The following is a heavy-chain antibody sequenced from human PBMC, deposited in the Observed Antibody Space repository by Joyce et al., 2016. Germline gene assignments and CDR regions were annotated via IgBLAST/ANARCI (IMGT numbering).Heavy chain of an antibody. CDR1: GFTFNDYA. Sequence: EVQLVESGGGLTQPGRSLRLSCAASGFTFNDYAMHWVRQAPGKGLECVLSIRSNSASIGYADSVKGRFTISRDNAKNSLYLEMNSLRPEDTALYYCAKGFAVAGSLVDHWGQGTLVTVSS. CDR2: IRSNSASI. V-gene: IGHV3-9*01. CDR3: AKGFAVAGSLVDH. D-gene: IGHD6-19*01. J-gene: IGHJ5*02.